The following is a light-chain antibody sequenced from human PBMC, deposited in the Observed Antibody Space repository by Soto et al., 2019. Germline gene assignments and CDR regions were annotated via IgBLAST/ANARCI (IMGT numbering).Light chain of an antibody. CDR2: GAS. CDR3: QQYGSSPRVT. CDR1: QSISNSY. Sequence: EIVLTQSPGTLSLSPGERATLSCRASQSISNSYLAWYQQTPGQAPRLLIYGASSRATGIPDRFSGGGSGTDFTLIISRLEPEDFAVYYCQQYGSSPRVTFGPGTKVDIK. V-gene: IGKV3-20*01. J-gene: IGKJ3*01.